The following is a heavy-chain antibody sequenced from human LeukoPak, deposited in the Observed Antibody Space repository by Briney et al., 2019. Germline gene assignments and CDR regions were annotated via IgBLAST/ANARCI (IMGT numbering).Heavy chain of an antibody. CDR1: GYTFASYY. CDR2: INPSGGST. J-gene: IGHJ4*02. Sequence: ASVKVSCKASGYTFASYYMHWVRQAPGQGLEWMGIINPSGGSTSYAQKFQGRVTMTRDTSTSTVYMELSSLRSEDTAVYYCAIHSSSWTEPFDYWGQGTLVTVSS. V-gene: IGHV1-46*01. CDR3: AIHSSSWTEPFDY. D-gene: IGHD6-13*01.